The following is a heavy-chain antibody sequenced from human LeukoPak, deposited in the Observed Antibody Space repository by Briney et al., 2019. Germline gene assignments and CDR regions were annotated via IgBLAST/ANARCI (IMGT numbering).Heavy chain of an antibody. V-gene: IGHV3-21*01. CDR2: ISSSSSYI. J-gene: IGHJ4*02. Sequence: KAGGSLRLSCAASGFTFSSYSMNWVRQAPGKGLEWVSSISSSSSYIYYADSVKGRFTISRDNAKNSLYLQMNSLRAEDTAVYYCARDWEPNYDFWSGYNIDYWGQGTLVTVSS. CDR1: GFTFSSYS. CDR3: ARDWEPNYDFWSGYNIDY. D-gene: IGHD3-3*01.